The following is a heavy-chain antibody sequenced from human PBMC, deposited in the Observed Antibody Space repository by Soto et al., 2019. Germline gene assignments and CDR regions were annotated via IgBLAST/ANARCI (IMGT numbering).Heavy chain of an antibody. Sequence: QVQLQESGPGLVKPSETLSLTCTVSGDSISSDYWSWIRQPPGKGLEWLGHIFHRWSTNYNSSLKSRGTVSIDTSPSQFSLKLNSVTAADTAVYYWARGGYCNGGHCYFKMDVWGKGTTVTVSS. J-gene: IGHJ6*03. V-gene: IGHV4-59*08. D-gene: IGHD2-15*01. CDR2: IFHRWST. CDR1: GDSISSDY. CDR3: ARGGYCNGGHCYFKMDV.